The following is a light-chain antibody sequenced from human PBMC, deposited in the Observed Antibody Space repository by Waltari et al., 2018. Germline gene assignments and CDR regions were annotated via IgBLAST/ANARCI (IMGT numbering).Light chain of an antibody. J-gene: IGLJ1*01. CDR2: QDT. Sequence: SYELTQPPSVSVSPGQTASITCSGDNLGNKYVSWYQQKQGQSPVLVTYQDTKRPSGIPERFSGSGSGNTATLTISETQALDEADYFCQAWDSGTYVFGTGTTVTVL. CDR1: NLGNKY. CDR3: QAWDSGTYV. V-gene: IGLV3-1*01.